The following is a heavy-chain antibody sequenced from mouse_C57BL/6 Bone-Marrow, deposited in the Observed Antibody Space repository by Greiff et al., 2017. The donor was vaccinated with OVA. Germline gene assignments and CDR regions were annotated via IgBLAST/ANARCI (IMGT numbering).Heavy chain of an antibody. CDR3: ARIRFYYYGSSSYWYFDV. D-gene: IGHD1-1*01. CDR1: GFTFSDYY. Sequence: EVMLVESGGGLVQPGGSLKLSCAASGFTFSDYYMYWVRQTPEKRLEWVAYISNGGGSTYYPDTVKGRFTISRDNAKNTLYLQMSRLKSEDTAMYYCARIRFYYYGSSSYWYFDVWGTGTTVTVSS. J-gene: IGHJ1*03. CDR2: ISNGGGST. V-gene: IGHV5-12*01.